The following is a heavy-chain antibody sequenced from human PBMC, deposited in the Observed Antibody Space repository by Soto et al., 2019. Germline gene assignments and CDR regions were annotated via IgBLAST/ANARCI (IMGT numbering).Heavy chain of an antibody. Sequence: SETLSLTCAVSGYSIINGYYWGWIRQSPEKGLEWIGHISHSGATYYNPSLKSRVTISVDTSKNQLSLRVRVVTAADTAVYYCARIIGSSGSLESWGQGTLVTVSS. J-gene: IGHJ4*02. V-gene: IGHV4-38-2*01. CDR3: ARIIGSSGSLES. CDR1: GYSIINGYY. CDR2: ISHSGAT. D-gene: IGHD3-22*01.